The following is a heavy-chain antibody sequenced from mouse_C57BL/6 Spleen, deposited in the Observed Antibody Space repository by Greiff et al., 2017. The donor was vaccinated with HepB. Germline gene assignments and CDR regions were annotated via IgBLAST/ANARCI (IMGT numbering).Heavy chain of an antibody. CDR2: IYPGDGDT. D-gene: IGHD2-5*01. V-gene: IGHV1-80*01. CDR3: ARSYSKDYAMDY. J-gene: IGHJ4*01. CDR1: GYAFSSYW. Sequence: VKLLESGAELVKPGASVKISCKASGYAFSSYWMNWVKQRPGKGLEWIGQIYPGDGDTNYNGKFKGKATLTADKSSSTAYMQLSSLTSEDSAVYFCARSYSKDYAMDYWGQGTSVTVSS.